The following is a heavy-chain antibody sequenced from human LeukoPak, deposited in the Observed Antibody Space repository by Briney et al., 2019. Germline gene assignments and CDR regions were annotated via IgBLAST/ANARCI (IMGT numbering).Heavy chain of an antibody. CDR3: AKDYLDIVVVPAALDAFDI. CDR2: ISSGGSTI. CDR1: GFTFSSYE. D-gene: IGHD2-2*03. V-gene: IGHV3-48*03. Sequence: GGSLRLSCAASGFTFSSYEMNWVRQAPGKGLEWVSYISSGGSTIYHADSVKGRFTISRDNAKNSLYLQMNSLRAEDTAVYYCAKDYLDIVVVPAALDAFDIWGQGTMVTVSS. J-gene: IGHJ3*02.